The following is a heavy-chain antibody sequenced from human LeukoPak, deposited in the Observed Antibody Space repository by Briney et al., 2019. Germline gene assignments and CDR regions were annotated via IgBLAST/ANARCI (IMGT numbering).Heavy chain of an antibody. V-gene: IGHV4-59*01. Sequence: SETLSLTCTVSGGSISSYYWSWIRQPPGKGLEWIGYIYYSGSTNYNPSLKSRVTISVDTSKNQFSLKLSSVTAADTAVYYCAIHYGDYSFNYWGQGTLVTVSS. J-gene: IGHJ4*02. CDR2: IYYSGST. D-gene: IGHD4-17*01. CDR3: AIHYGDYSFNY. CDR1: GGSISSYY.